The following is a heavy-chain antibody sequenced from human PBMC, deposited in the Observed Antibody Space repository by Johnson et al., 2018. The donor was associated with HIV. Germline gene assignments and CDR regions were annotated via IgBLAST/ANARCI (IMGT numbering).Heavy chain of an antibody. V-gene: IGHV3-53*01. CDR3: ARTNSGSYYHPGAFDI. D-gene: IGHD3-10*01. CDR2: IYSGGTT. J-gene: IGHJ3*02. Sequence: EVQLVESGGGVVQPGGSLRLSCAASGFTVSSNYMSWVRQAPGKGLEWVSVIYSGGTTYYADSVNGRFTISRDNSKNTLYLQMNSLRAEDTAVYYCARTNSGSYYHPGAFDIWGQGTMVTVSS. CDR1: GFTVSSNY.